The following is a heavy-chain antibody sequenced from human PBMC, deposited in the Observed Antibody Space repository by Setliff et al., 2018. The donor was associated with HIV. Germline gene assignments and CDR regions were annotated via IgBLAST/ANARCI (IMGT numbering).Heavy chain of an antibody. Sequence: GGSLRLSCAASGFTFSIYAMSWVRQAPGKGLEWVSAISGSGGTTYFADSVKGRFTISRDNSKNTLDLQRSSLRAEDTAVYYCAGDPRNLDFWGQGTLVTVSS. CDR3: AGDPRNLDF. CDR2: ISGSGGTT. V-gene: IGHV3-23*01. CDR1: GFTFSIYA. J-gene: IGHJ4*02.